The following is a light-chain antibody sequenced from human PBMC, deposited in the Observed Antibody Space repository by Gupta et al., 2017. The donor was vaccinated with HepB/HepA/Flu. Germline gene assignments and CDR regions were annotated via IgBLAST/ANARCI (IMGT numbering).Light chain of an antibody. CDR3: RQAVQSPPI. CDR1: QSLLHSTGFHH. J-gene: IGKJ2*01. V-gene: IGKV2-28*01. CDR2: WAS. Sequence: DIVMTQSPLSLLVTPGEPASISCTSSQSLLHSTGFHHLDWYLQKPGQSPQLLIFWASHRASGAPDRLGGSGSGTDFTLTISSGEAEDVGGYNGRQAVQSPPIFGEGTKLRSN.